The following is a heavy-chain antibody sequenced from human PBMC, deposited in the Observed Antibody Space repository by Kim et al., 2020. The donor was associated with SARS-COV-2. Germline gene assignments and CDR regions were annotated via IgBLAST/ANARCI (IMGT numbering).Heavy chain of an antibody. Sequence: SETLSLTCTVSGGSISSYYWSWIRQPPGKGLEWIGYIYYSGSTNYNPSLKSRVTISVDTSKNQFSLKLSSVTAADTAVYYCARGVRGRYSYYYGMDVWGQGTTVTVSS. CDR1: GGSISSYY. D-gene: IGHD3-10*02. CDR2: IYYSGST. J-gene: IGHJ6*02. V-gene: IGHV4-59*01. CDR3: ARGVRGRYSYYYGMDV.